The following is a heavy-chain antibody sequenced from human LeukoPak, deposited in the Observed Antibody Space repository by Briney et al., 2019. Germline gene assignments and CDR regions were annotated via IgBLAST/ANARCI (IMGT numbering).Heavy chain of an antibody. J-gene: IGHJ5*02. V-gene: IGHV3-7*05. CDR2: INQDGSVK. CDR1: GFTFSTYW. CDR3: ARGMTVAANWFDP. D-gene: IGHD4-23*01. Sequence: PGGSLRLSCAASGFTFSTYWMNWVRQAPGKGPEWVANINQDGSVKYYVDSVKGRFTISRDNARNSLNLQMNSLRPDDTAVYYCARGMTVAANWFDPLGQGTLVTVSS.